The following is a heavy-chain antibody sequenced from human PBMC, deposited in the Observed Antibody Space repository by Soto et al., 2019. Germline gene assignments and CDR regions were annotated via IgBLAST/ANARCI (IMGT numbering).Heavy chain of an antibody. Sequence: LRLSCAASGFTFSSYGMHWVRQAPGKGLEWVAVIWYDGSNKYYADSVKGRFTISRDNSKNTLYLQMNSLRAEDTAVYYCARDQLGSDPYYYYGMDVWGQGTTVTVSS. J-gene: IGHJ6*02. V-gene: IGHV3-33*01. D-gene: IGHD3-10*02. CDR1: GFTFSSYG. CDR3: ARDQLGSDPYYYYGMDV. CDR2: IWYDGSNK.